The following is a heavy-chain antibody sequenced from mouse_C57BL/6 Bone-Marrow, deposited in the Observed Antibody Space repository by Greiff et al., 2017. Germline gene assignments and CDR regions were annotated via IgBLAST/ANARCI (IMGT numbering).Heavy chain of an antibody. CDR1: GFTFSDYY. CDR3: ARRTQAWFAY. CDR2: ISNGGGST. J-gene: IGHJ3*01. V-gene: IGHV5-12*01. Sequence: EVKLMESGGGLVQPGGSLKLSCAASGFTFSDYYMYWVRQTPEKRLEWVAYISNGGGSTYYPDTVKGRFTISRDNAKNTLYLQMSRLKSEDTAMYYCARRTQAWFAYWGQGTLVTVSA.